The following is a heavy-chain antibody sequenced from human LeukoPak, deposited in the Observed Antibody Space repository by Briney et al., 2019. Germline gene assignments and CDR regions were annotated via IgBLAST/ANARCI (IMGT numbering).Heavy chain of an antibody. CDR2: IHYSGST. J-gene: IGHJ1*01. D-gene: IGHD5-12*01. CDR3: ARGKSRRWLLDEYFQH. V-gene: IGHV4-59*01. Sequence: PSETLSLTCTVSGGSISSYYWSWIRQPPGKGLGWIGYIHYSGSTNYNPSLKSRVTISVDTSKNQFSLKLSSVIAADTAVYYCARGKSRRWLLDEYFQHWGQGTLVTVSS. CDR1: GGSISSYY.